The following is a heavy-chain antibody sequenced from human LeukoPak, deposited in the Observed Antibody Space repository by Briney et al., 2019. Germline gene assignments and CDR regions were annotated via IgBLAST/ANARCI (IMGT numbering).Heavy chain of an antibody. V-gene: IGHV4-61*02. CDR2: IYTSGST. Sequence: SETLSLTCTVSGGSISIGSYYWSWIRQPAGKGLEWIGRIYTSGSTNYNPSLKSRVTISVDTSKNQFSLKLSSVTAADTAVYYCARAQCCPGTPDYWGQGTLVTVSS. CDR1: GGSISIGSYY. J-gene: IGHJ4*02. D-gene: IGHD2-15*01. CDR3: ARAQCCPGTPDY.